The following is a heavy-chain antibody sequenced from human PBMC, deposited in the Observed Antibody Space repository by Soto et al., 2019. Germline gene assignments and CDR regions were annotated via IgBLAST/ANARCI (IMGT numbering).Heavy chain of an antibody. CDR2: INPSGGST. Sequence: QVQLVQSGAEVKKPGASVKVSCKASGYTFTSYYMHWVRQAPGQGLEWMGIINPSGGSTSYAQECEGRVTMTRDTSTSTVYIELSSLRSEDTAVYYCARGYGVYPVDYYYYLDVWCKGTTVTVSS. CDR1: GYTFTSYY. V-gene: IGHV1-46*03. D-gene: IGHD4-17*01. CDR3: ARGYGVYPVDYYYYLDV. J-gene: IGHJ6*03.